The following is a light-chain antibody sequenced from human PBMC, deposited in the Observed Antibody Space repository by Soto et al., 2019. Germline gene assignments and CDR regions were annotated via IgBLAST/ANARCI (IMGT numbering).Light chain of an antibody. Sequence: EIVLTQSPGTLSLSPGERTTVSCRASQSVSSSYLSWYQQKPGQAPRLLIYGASSRATGIPDRFSGSGSGTDFTLTISRLVLEDFAVYYCQQHGSSPRLTFGGGTKVEIK. J-gene: IGKJ4*01. CDR2: GAS. CDR3: QQHGSSPRLT. CDR1: QSVSSSY. V-gene: IGKV3-20*01.